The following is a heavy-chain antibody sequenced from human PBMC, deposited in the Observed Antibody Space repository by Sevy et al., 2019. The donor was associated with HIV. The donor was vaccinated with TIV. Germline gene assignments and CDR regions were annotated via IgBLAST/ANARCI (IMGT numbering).Heavy chain of an antibody. J-gene: IGHJ4*02. CDR1: GGSVSSGSYY. CDR3: ARDSSGWYYFDY. D-gene: IGHD6-19*01. Sequence: SETLSLTCTVSGGSVSSGSYYWSWIRQPPGKGLEWIGYIYYSGSTNYNPSLKSRVTISVDTSKNQFSLKLSSVTAAETAVYYCARDSSGWYYFDYWGQGTLVTVSS. CDR2: IYYSGST. V-gene: IGHV4-61*01.